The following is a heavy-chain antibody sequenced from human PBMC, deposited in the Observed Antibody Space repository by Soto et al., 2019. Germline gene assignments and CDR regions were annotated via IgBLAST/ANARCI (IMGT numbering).Heavy chain of an antibody. CDR3: AKDRSSSWRAFDF. J-gene: IGHJ4*02. CDR1: GFKFSNYA. D-gene: IGHD6-13*01. Sequence: VHLLESGGGLVHPGGSLRLSCAASGFKFSNYAMTWVRQAPGKGLEWVSFISGSGGHTYYADSVKGRFAISRDNSNNTLSLQMNSLRADDTAVYYCAKDRSSSWRAFDFWGQGTLVTVSS. V-gene: IGHV3-23*01. CDR2: ISGSGGHT.